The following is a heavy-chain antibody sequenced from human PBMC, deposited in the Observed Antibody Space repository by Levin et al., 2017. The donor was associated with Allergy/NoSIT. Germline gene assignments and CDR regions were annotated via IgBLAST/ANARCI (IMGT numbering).Heavy chain of an antibody. J-gene: IGHJ4*02. CDR2: IYYSGST. CDR1: GGSISSGDYY. Sequence: SETLSLTCTVSGGSISSGDYYWSWIRQPPGKGLEWIGSIYYSGSTYYNPSLKSRITISVDTSKNQFSLNLSSVTAADTAVYYCARVRRLPGPPHFDYWGQGTLVTVSS. D-gene: IGHD2-2*01. CDR3: ARVRRLPGPPHFDY. V-gene: IGHV4-30-4*01.